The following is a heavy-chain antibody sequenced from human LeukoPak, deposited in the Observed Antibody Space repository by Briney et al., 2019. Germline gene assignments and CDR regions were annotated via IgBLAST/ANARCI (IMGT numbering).Heavy chain of an antibody. V-gene: IGHV1-18*01. J-gene: IGHJ4*02. CDR2: ISTHNGNT. CDR3: ARGEYGGGWYARGFFDY. D-gene: IGHD6-19*01. Sequence: GASVKASCKASGYSFTSYGISWVRHAPGQGLECTGWISTHNGNTNYAQKLQGRVTMTIDTSTSTAYIDLTSLRSDDTAVYYCARGEYGGGWYARGFFDYWGEGTLVTVSS. CDR1: GYSFTSYG.